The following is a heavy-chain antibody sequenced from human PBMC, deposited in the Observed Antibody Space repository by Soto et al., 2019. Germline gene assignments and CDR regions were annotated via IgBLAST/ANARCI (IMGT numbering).Heavy chain of an antibody. CDR1: GFTFSSYS. CDR3: ARDLCPTTVTTLLDY. J-gene: IGHJ4*02. CDR2: ISSSSSTI. V-gene: IGHV3-48*02. D-gene: IGHD4-17*01. Sequence: PGGSLRLSCAASGFTFSSYSMNWVRQAPGKGLEWVSYISSSSSTIYYADSVKGRFTISRDNAKNSLYLQMNSLRDEDTAVYYCARDLCPTTVTTLLDYPGQHNLVTVYS.